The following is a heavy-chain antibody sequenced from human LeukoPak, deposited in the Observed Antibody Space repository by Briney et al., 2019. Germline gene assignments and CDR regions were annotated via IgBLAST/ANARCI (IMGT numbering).Heavy chain of an antibody. CDR2: INHSGST. CDR3: ASEYSSSSSRYFDY. CDR1: GGSFSGYY. Sequence: PSETLSLTCAVYGGSFSGYYWSWIRQPPGKGLEWIGEINHSGSTNYNPSLKRRVTISVDTSKNQFSLKLSSVTAEDTAVYYCASEYSSSSSRYFDYWGQGTLVTVSS. V-gene: IGHV4-34*01. D-gene: IGHD6-6*01. J-gene: IGHJ4*02.